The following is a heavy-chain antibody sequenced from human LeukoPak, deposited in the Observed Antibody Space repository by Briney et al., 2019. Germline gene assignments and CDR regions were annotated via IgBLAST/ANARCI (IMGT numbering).Heavy chain of an antibody. V-gene: IGHV1-24*01. CDR3: ATLDSYYDNSGRPLVPD. CDR2: FNREDDEA. Sequence: ASVKVSCNISGYTLTDFSMHWVRQAPGKGLEWMGGFNREDDEAIYAPHFQGRVTVTEDTSTDTGYMELSSLRSEETAVYYCATLDSYYDNSGRPLVPDWGQGTLVTVSS. D-gene: IGHD3-22*01. CDR1: GYTLTDFS. J-gene: IGHJ4*02.